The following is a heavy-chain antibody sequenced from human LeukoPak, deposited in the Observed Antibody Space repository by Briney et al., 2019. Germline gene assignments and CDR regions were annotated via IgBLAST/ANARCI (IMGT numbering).Heavy chain of an antibody. V-gene: IGHV1-69*06. J-gene: IGHJ6*03. CDR2: IIPIFGTA. CDR1: GGTFSSYA. Sequence: SVKVSCKASGGTFSSYAISWVRQAPGQGLEWMGGIIPIFGTANYAQKFQGRVTITADKSTSTAYMELSSLRSEDTAVYYCAGSSPDTAMVHYYYYYMDVWGKGTTVTVSS. CDR3: AGSSPDTAMVHYYYYYMDV. D-gene: IGHD5-18*01.